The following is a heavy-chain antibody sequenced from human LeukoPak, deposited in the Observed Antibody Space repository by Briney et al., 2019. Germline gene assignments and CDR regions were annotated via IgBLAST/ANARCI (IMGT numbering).Heavy chain of an antibody. D-gene: IGHD2-2*01. CDR3: AKGGCSSTSCYVNY. Sequence: GGSLRLSCAASGFTFSDYGMHWVRQAPGKGLEWVAVTSYDGSNDYYADSVKGRFTISRDNSKNTLYLQMNSLRAEDTAVYYCAKGGCSSTSCYVNYWGQGTLVTVSS. V-gene: IGHV3-30*18. CDR2: TSYDGSND. J-gene: IGHJ4*02. CDR1: GFTFSDYG.